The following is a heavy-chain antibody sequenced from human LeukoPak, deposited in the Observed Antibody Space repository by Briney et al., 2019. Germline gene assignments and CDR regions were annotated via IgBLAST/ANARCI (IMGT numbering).Heavy chain of an antibody. CDR1: GFTFSTYW. V-gene: IGHV3-74*01. D-gene: IGHD3-10*01. J-gene: IGHJ6*04. CDR3: ARESYYGFGVALDV. CDR2: INTDGSST. Sequence: SGGSLRLSCAASGFTFSTYWMHWVRQAPGKGLVWVSRINTDGSSTSYADSVKGRFTISRDNAKNTLYLQMNSLRAEDTAVYYCARESYYGFGVALDVWGKGTTVTVSS.